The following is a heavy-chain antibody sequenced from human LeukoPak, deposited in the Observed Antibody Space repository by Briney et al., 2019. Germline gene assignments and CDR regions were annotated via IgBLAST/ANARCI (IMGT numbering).Heavy chain of an antibody. J-gene: IGHJ4*02. CDR1: KFTFSSYP. CDR2: ISFDGSDK. D-gene: IGHD3-10*01. V-gene: IGHV3-30-3*01. CDR3: ARRGAGMVRGVIITFPFDY. Sequence: GGSLRLSCAASKFTFSSYPMHWVRQAPGKGLEWVAIISFDGSDKYYADSVKGRFTISRDNSKNMLSLQMNSLRPEDTAVYYCARRGAGMVRGVIITFPFDYWGQGTLVTVSS.